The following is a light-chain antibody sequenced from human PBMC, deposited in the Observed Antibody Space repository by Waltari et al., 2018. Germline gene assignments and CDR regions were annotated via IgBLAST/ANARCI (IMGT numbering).Light chain of an antibody. CDR1: SSDVDSYNS. J-gene: IGLJ1*01. CDR2: EVS. V-gene: IGLV2-14*01. Sequence: QSALTQPASVSGSPGQSITSSCPATSSDVDSYNSVSWYQQHPGKAPKLMIYEVSNRPSGVSDRFSGSKSGNTASLTISGLQAEDEAVYFCSSYTSSSTLGVFGTGTNVTVL. CDR3: SSYTSSSTLGV.